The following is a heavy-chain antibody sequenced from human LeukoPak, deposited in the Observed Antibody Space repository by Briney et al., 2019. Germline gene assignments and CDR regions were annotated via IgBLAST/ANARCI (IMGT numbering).Heavy chain of an antibody. J-gene: IGHJ4*02. CDR2: INPSGGST. D-gene: IGHD1-1*01. Sequence: ASVKVSCKASGYTFTSYYMHWVRQAPGQGLEWMGIINPSGGSTSYAQEFQGRVTMTRDTSTSTVYMDLGSLRSEDTAVYYCARWTTTFLDYWGQGTLVTVSS. V-gene: IGHV1-46*01. CDR1: GYTFTSYY. CDR3: ARWTTTFLDY.